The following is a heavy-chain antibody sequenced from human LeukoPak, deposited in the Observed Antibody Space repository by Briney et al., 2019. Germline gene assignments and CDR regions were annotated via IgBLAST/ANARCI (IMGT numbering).Heavy chain of an antibody. CDR3: ATDGGRREFDY. CDR2: ISGNGGKT. V-gene: IGHV3-23*01. D-gene: IGHD3-3*01. J-gene: IGHJ4*02. Sequence: GGSLRLSCAASGFSFSSFAMNWVRQAPGKGLEWVSAISGNGGKTYYADSVKGRFTISRDNSKSTVYLQMNNLRAEDTAVYYCATDGGRREFDYWGQGTLVTVSS. CDR1: GFSFSSFA.